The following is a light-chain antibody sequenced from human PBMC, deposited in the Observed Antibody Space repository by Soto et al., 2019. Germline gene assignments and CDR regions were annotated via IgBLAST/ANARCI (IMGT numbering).Light chain of an antibody. CDR1: SSNIGSNT. CDR2: SDN. J-gene: IGLJ3*02. V-gene: IGLV1-44*01. CDR3: AARDDSLNGPV. Sequence: QSAVTQPPSVSGTPGQRVTISCSGSSSNIGSNTVNWYQQLPGTAPKLLIYSDNQRPSGVPDRFSGSKSGTSASLAIGGLQSEDEADYYCAARDDSLNGPVFGGGTKLTVL.